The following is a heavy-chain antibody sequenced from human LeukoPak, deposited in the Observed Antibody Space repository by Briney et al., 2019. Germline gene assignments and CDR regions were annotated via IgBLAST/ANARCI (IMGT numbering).Heavy chain of an antibody. CDR3: ARRAVSSDWHYFDY. J-gene: IGHJ4*02. D-gene: IGHD6-19*01. CDR1: GYSFTSYW. Sequence: GESLKISRKGSGYSFTSYWIGWVRQMPGKGLEWMGITYPGDSDTRYSPSFQGQVTFSADKSISTAYLQWNSLKASDTAMYYCARRAVSSDWHYFDYWGQGTLVTVSS. V-gene: IGHV5-51*01. CDR2: TYPGDSDT.